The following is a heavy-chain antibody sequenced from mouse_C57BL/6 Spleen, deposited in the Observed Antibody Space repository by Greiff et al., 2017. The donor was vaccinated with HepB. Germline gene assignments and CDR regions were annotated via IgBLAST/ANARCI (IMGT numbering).Heavy chain of an antibody. CDR2: IYPSDSET. CDR1: GYTFTSYW. CDR3: AGREGLRRAY. Sequence: QVQLQQPGAELVRPGSSVKLSCKASGYTFTSYWMDWVKQRPGQGLEWIGNIYPSDSETHYNQKFKDKATLTVDKSSSTAYMQLSSLTSEDSAVYYCAGREGLRRAYWGQGTLVTVSA. J-gene: IGHJ3*01. V-gene: IGHV1-61*01. D-gene: IGHD2-2*01.